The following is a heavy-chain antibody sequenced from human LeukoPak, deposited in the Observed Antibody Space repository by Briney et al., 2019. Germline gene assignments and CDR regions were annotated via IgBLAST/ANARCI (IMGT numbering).Heavy chain of an antibody. J-gene: IGHJ4*02. CDR2: IRSKAYGGTT. V-gene: IGHV3-49*04. CDR1: GSTFGDYA. D-gene: IGHD4-17*01. Sequence: GGSLRLSCTASGSTFGDYAMSWVRQAPGKGLEWVGFIRSKAYGGTTEYAASVKGRFTISRDDSKSIGYVQMNSVKTEDTAVYYCDRDLWGTGVTSVWFDCWGQGTLVTVSS. CDR3: DRDLWGTGVTSVWFDC.